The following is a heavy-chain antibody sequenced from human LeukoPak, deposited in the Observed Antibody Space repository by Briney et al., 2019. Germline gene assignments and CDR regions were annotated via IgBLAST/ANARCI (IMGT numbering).Heavy chain of an antibody. J-gene: IGHJ4*02. CDR3: ARDVLGYYYDSSGYYEAFDY. Sequence: GGSLRLSCAASGFTVSSNYMSWVRQAPGKGLEWVSVIYSGGSTCYADSVKGRFTISRDNSKNTLYLQMNSLRAEDTAVYYCARDVLGYYYDSSGYYEAFDYWGQGTLVTVSS. V-gene: IGHV3-66*01. D-gene: IGHD3-22*01. CDR1: GFTVSSNY. CDR2: IYSGGST.